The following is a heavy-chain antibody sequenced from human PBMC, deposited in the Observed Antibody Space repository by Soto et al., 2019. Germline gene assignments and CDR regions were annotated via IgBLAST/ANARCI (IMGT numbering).Heavy chain of an antibody. CDR1: VFTFNTYP. CDR3: AKGRHSYDGSGYYSFPLDV. V-gene: IGHV3-23*01. D-gene: IGHD3-22*01. Sequence: PWGSLRIACASSVFTFNTYPMSWVRQPPGRGLDWVSDISGFGGSTYYADSVKGRFTISRDNSKNTLFLQMNSLRAEDTAIYYCAKGRHSYDGSGYYSFPLDVWGQGTTVTVSS. J-gene: IGHJ6*01. CDR2: ISGFGGST.